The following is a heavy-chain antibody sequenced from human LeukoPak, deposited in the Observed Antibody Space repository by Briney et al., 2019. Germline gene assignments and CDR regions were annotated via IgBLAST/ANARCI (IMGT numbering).Heavy chain of an antibody. CDR1: GFIVGNNY. V-gene: IGHV3-53*01. Sequence: GGSLRLSCAASGFIVGNNYMTWVRQAPGKGLEWVSILYSGDSTYYADSVKGRFTISRDNSKNTLYLQMNSLRAEDTAVYYCARVHSGSYYSPWFDPWGQGTLVTVSS. CDR3: ARVHSGSYYSPWFDP. J-gene: IGHJ5*02. CDR2: LYSGDST. D-gene: IGHD1-26*01.